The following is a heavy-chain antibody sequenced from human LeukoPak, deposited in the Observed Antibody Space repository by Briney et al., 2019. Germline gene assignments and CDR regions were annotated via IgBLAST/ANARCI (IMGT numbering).Heavy chain of an antibody. Sequence: SETLSLTCAVYGGSFSGYYWSWIRQPPGKGLEWIGEINHSGSTNYNPSPKSRVTISVDTSKNQFSLKLSSVTAADTAVYYCARVPQWLNHFDYWGQGTLVTVSS. CDR2: INHSGST. CDR1: GGSFSGYY. J-gene: IGHJ4*02. V-gene: IGHV4-34*01. D-gene: IGHD6-19*01. CDR3: ARVPQWLNHFDY.